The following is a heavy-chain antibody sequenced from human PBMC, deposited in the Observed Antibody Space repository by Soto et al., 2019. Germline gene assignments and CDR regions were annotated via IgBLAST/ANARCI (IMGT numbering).Heavy chain of an antibody. D-gene: IGHD5-12*01. J-gene: IGHJ4*02. CDR1: GFTFSSYA. CDR3: AFGGYDGNDY. V-gene: IGHV3-23*01. Sequence: GESLKISCAASGFTFSSYAMSWVRQAPGKGLEWVSAIRGSGGSTYYADSVKGRFTISRDNSKNTLYLQMNSLRAEDTAVYYCAFGGYDGNDYWGQGTLVTVSS. CDR2: IRGSGGST.